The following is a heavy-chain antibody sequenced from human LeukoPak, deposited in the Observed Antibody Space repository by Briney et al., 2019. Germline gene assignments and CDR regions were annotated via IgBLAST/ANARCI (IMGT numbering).Heavy chain of an antibody. V-gene: IGHV1-2*02. Sequence: ASVKVSCKASGYTFTGYYMHWVRQAPGQGLEWMGWINPNSGGTSFAQKFQGRVTMTRDTSISTAYMELSRLRSDDTAVYFCARMYYDLLTGYLSPDYWGQGTLVTVSS. D-gene: IGHD3-9*01. CDR2: INPNSGGT. CDR3: ARMYYDLLTGYLSPDY. CDR1: GYTFTGYY. J-gene: IGHJ4*02.